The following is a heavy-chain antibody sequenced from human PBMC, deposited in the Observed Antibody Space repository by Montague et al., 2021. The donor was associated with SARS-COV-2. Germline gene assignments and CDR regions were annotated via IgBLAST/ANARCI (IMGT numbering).Heavy chain of an antibody. CDR3: ARAGSGSYSFYYYYGIDV. J-gene: IGHJ6*02. Sequence: SETLSLTCTVSGGSISSYYWSWIRQPPGKGLEWIGYIYCSGSTNYNPSLKSRVTISVDTSKSQFSLKLSSVTAADTAVYYCARAGSGSYSFYYYYGIDVWGQGTTVTVSS. V-gene: IGHV4-59*08. D-gene: IGHD3-10*01. CDR2: IYCSGST. CDR1: GGSISSYY.